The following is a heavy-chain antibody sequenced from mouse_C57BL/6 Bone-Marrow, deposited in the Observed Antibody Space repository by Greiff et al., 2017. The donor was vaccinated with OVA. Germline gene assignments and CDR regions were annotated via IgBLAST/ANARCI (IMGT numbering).Heavy chain of an antibody. D-gene: IGHD1-1*01. V-gene: IGHV1-26*01. Sequence: VQLQQSGPELVKPGASVKISCKASGYTFTDYYMNWVKQSHGKSLEWIGDINPNNGGTSYNQKFKGKATLTVDKSSSTAYMELRSLTSEDSAVYYCARTDYYGSKGDMDYWGQGTSVTVSS. CDR3: ARTDYYGSKGDMDY. CDR1: GYTFTDYY. CDR2: INPNNGGT. J-gene: IGHJ4*01.